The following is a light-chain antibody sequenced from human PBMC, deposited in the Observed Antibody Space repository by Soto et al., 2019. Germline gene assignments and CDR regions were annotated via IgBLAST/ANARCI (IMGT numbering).Light chain of an antibody. CDR1: QSVSSNY. Sequence: EIVLTQSPGTLSLSPGERATLSCRASQSVSSNYLAWYQLKPGQAPRLLIYGASSRATGIPDRFSGSGSGTDFTLTISSLQPEDLATYFCQQSYSTPYTFGQGTRLEIK. V-gene: IGKV3-20*01. CDR3: QQSYSTPYT. J-gene: IGKJ5*01. CDR2: GAS.